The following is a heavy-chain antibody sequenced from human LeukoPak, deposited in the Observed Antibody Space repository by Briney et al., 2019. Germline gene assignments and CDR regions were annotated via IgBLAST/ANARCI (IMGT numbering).Heavy chain of an antibody. Sequence: ASVKVSCRASGYTFTSYAMHWVRQAPGQRLEWMGWINAGNGNTKYSQKFQGRVTITRDTSASTAYMELSSLRSEDTAVYYCARVPHYYGMDVWGQGTTVTVSS. V-gene: IGHV1-3*01. J-gene: IGHJ6*02. CDR2: INAGNGNT. CDR3: ARVPHYYGMDV. CDR1: GYTFTSYA.